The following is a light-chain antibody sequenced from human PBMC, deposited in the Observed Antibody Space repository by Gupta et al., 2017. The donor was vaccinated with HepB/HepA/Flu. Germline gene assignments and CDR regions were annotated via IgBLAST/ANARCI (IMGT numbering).Light chain of an antibody. V-gene: IGKV1-5*03. J-gene: IGKJ1*01. Sequence: DIQMTQSPSTLSASVGDRVTITCRASQSISHWLAWYQQKPGKAPRLLIYKASNLESGVPSRFSGYGSGTEFTLTISSLQPDDFATYYCQQDNTYRTFGQGTKVEVK. CDR3: QQDNTYRT. CDR1: QSISHW. CDR2: KAS.